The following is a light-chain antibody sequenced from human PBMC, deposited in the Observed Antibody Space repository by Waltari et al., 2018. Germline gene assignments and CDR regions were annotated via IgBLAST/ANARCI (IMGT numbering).Light chain of an antibody. CDR1: SSDIGNYNFF. Sequence: QSALTQPASVSGSPGQSITISCTGTSSDIGNYNFFVSWYQHRPGEAPKLIIYEGNFLPSGVSARFSGSKSGNAASLTISGLQAEDEAHYYCCSYGVRVFFGGGTKLTVL. CDR2: EGN. CDR3: CSYGVRVF. J-gene: IGLJ2*01. V-gene: IGLV2-23*01.